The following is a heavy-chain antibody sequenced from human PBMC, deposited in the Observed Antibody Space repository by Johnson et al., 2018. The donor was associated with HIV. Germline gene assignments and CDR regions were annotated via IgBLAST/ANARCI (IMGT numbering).Heavy chain of an antibody. CDR1: GFTFDDYG. CDR2: INGNGDSR. CDR3: ARVDYDSSGYYLYAFDI. D-gene: IGHD3-22*01. J-gene: IGHJ3*02. Sequence: VQLVESGGGVVRPGGSLRLSCAASGFTFDDYGMSWVRKIPGKGLEWVSGINGNGDSRGYAESGKGRFIISRDNAKNSLFVEMNSLRAEDTALYYCARVDYDSSGYYLYAFDIWGQGTMVTVSS. V-gene: IGHV3-20*04.